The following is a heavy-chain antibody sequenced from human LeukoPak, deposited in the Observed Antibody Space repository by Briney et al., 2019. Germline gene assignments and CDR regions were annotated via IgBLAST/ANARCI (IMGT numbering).Heavy chain of an antibody. CDR2: INPNTGDT. D-gene: IGHD3-10*01. V-gene: IGHV1-2*02. Sequence: ASVRVSCKASGYTFTGYYMHWVRQAPGQGLEWMGWINPNTGDTNYAQKFQGRVTMTRDTSITTVYMELSRLRSDDTAVYYCARDHEPMGAYYYYMDVWGKGTTVTISS. J-gene: IGHJ6*03. CDR3: ARDHEPMGAYYYYMDV. CDR1: GYTFTGYY.